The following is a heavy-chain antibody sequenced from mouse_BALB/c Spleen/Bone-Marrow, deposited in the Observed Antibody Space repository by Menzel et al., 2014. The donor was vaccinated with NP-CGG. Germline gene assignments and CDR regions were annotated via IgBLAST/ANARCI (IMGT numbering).Heavy chain of an antibody. CDR3: ASYYYGRYFDV. V-gene: IGHV14-3*02. Sequence: SGFNINDTYMHWVKQRPEQGLEWIGRIDPANGNTKYDPKFQGKATITADTSSNTAYLQLSSLTSEDTAVYYCASYYYGRYFDVWGAGTTVTVSS. J-gene: IGHJ1*01. CDR1: GFNINDTY. CDR2: IDPANGNT. D-gene: IGHD1-1*01.